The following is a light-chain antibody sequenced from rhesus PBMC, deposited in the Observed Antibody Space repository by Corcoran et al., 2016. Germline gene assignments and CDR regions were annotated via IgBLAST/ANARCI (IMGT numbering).Light chain of an antibody. Sequence: EIVMTQSPATLSLSPGERATLSCRASQPITNFVAWYQQKPTKSPRLLIYGASSRASGIPDRFSGSGAGTDFSLTMSSLEPEDFAVYDCQQFNEWPLTFGGGTKVEIK. CDR2: GAS. V-gene: IGKV3S9*01. CDR1: QPITNF. CDR3: QQFNEWPLT. J-gene: IGKJ4*01.